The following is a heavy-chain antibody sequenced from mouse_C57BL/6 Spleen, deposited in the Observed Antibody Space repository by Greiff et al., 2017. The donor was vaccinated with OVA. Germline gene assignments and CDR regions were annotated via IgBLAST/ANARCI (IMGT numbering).Heavy chain of an antibody. J-gene: IGHJ2*01. CDR3: ARYYYGSSY. D-gene: IGHD1-1*01. CDR1: GYTFTDYY. V-gene: IGHV1-19*01. CDR2: INPYNGGT. Sequence: VEPGASVKMSCQASGYTFTDYYMNWVKQSHGKSLEWIGVINPYNGGTSYNQKFKGKATLTVDKSSSTAYMELNSLTSEDSAVYYCARYYYGSSYWGQGTTLTVSS.